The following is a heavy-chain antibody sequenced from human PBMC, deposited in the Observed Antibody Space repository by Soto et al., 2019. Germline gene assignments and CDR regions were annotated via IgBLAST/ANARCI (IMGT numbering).Heavy chain of an antibody. V-gene: IGHV1-3*04. CDR3: ARPYSNSWSTYFDY. Sequence: QVQLVQSVAEVKKPGASVKVSCKTSGYSFTTYFMHWVRQAPGQRLEWMGWINTGNGDTKYSQQFQGRVTIARDTSASTTYMELSSLRAEDTALYYCARPYSNSWSTYFDYWGQGTLVTVSS. CDR2: INTGNGDT. D-gene: IGHD6-13*01. CDR1: GYSFTTYF. J-gene: IGHJ4*02.